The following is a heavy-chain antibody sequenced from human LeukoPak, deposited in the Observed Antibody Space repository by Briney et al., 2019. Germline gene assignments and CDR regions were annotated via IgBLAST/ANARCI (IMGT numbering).Heavy chain of an antibody. V-gene: IGHV1-46*01. D-gene: IGHD2-2*01. CDR2: INPSGGST. Sequence: ASVKVSCKASGYTFTSYYMHWVRQAPGQGLEWMGIINPSGGSTSYAQKFQGRVTMTRDTSTSTVYMELSSLRSEDTAVYYCARGGRGCSSTSCHFDYWGQGTLVTVSS. CDR3: ARGGRGCSSTSCHFDY. J-gene: IGHJ4*02. CDR1: GYTFTSYY.